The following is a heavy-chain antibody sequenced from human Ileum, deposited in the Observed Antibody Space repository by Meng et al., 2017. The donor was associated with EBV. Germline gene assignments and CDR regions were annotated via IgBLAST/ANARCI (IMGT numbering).Heavy chain of an antibody. CDR2: IDSGRT. V-gene: IGHV4-61*08. CDR3: ASYFVGRGGVGY. CDR1: GESVSSGVFH. Sequence: QLRSQDPGQMLLKPSDTLPLICPVSGESVSSGVFHWSWIRQPPGKGLEWIGKIDSGRTDYNPSFKSRVTISKDTSKNLFSLKLNSVTAADAAVYFCASYFVGRGGVGYWGQGTLVTVSS. D-gene: IGHD3-9*01. J-gene: IGHJ4*02.